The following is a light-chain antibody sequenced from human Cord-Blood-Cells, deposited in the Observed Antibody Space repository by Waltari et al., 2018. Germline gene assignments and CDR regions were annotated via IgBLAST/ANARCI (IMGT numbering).Light chain of an antibody. CDR1: SSDVGGYNY. J-gene: IGLJ1*01. CDR2: EVS. CDR3: SSYTSSSTV. V-gene: IGLV2-14*01. Sequence: QSALTQPASVSGSPGQSITIPCTGTSSDVGGYNYVSWYQQHPGKAPKRMIYEVSNRPSGVSNRFSGSKSGNTASLTISGLQAEDEADYYCSSYTSSSTVFGTGTKVTVL.